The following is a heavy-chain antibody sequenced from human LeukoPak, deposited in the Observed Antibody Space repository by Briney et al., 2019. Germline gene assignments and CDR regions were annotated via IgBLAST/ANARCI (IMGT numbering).Heavy chain of an antibody. CDR2: ISSLSGTI. Sequence: GGSLRLSCAASGFTFSSYSMNWVRQAPGKGLEWVSYISSLSGTIYYADSVKGRFTISRDNAKNSLSLQMNSLRAEDTAVYYCARDLRNWDGGAYFDYWGQGTLVTVSS. J-gene: IGHJ4*02. CDR3: ARDLRNWDGGAYFDY. D-gene: IGHD1-1*01. V-gene: IGHV3-48*04. CDR1: GFTFSSYS.